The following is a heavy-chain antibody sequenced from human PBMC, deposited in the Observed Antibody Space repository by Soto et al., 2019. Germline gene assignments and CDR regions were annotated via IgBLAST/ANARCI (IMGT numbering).Heavy chain of an antibody. CDR3: ARVPSSSGRAHFDY. CDR2: ISYDGSDK. D-gene: IGHD2-15*01. CDR1: GFTFSSYA. J-gene: IGHJ4*02. V-gene: IGHV3-30-3*01. Sequence: PGGSLRLSCAASGFTFSSYAMHWVRQAPGKGLEWVALISYDGSDKDYADSVKGRFTISRDNSKNTLYLQMNSLRAEDTAVYYCARVPSSSGRAHFDYWGQGTLVTVSS.